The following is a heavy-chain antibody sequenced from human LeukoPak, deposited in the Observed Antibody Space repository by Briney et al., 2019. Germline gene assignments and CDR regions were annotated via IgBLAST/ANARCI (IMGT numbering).Heavy chain of an antibody. V-gene: IGHV3-23*01. CDR2: ISGSGGSA. Sequence: GGSLRLSCGASGFTFSSHAMSWVRQAPGKGLEWVSAISGSGGSAYYADSVKGRFTISRDNSKNTLYLQMNSLRVEDTAVYYCANRPGWRAFDYWGQGTLVTVSS. CDR3: ANRPGWRAFDY. J-gene: IGHJ4*02. CDR1: GFTFSSHA.